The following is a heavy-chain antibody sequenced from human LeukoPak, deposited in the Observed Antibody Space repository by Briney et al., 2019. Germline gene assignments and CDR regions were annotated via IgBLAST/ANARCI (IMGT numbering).Heavy chain of an antibody. CDR1: GGSISSYY. D-gene: IGHD5-12*01. Sequence: SETLSLTCTASGGSISSYYWSWIRQPPGKGLEWIGYIYYSGSTNYNPSLKSRVTISVDTSKNQFSLKLNSVTAADTAVYYCARADSGYDYVPDYWGQGTLVTVSS. J-gene: IGHJ4*02. V-gene: IGHV4-59*08. CDR3: ARADSGYDYVPDY. CDR2: IYYSGST.